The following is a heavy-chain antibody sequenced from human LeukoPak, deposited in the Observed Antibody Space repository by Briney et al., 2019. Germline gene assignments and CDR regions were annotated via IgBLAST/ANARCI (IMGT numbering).Heavy chain of an antibody. Sequence: PSETLSLTCTVSGGSISSYYWSWIRQPAGKGLEWIGRIYTSGSTNYNPSLKSRVTMSVDTSKNQFSLKLSSVTAADTAVYYCARTYSSGWYRTNWFDPWGQGTLVTVSS. CDR1: GGSISSYY. J-gene: IGHJ5*02. CDR2: IYTSGST. CDR3: ARTYSSGWYRTNWFDP. V-gene: IGHV4-4*07. D-gene: IGHD6-19*01.